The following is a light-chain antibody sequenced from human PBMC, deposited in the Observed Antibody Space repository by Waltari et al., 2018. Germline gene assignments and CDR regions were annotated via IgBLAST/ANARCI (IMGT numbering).Light chain of an antibody. Sequence: DIQMTQSPSPLSASVGDRVTITCRASQCISNALAWYQQKPGKAPKLLLYAASRLESGVPSRFSGSGSGTDYTLTISSLQPEDFASYYCQQYYSIALNFGGGTKVEIK. CDR3: QQYYSIALN. CDR1: QCISNA. J-gene: IGKJ4*01. V-gene: IGKV1-NL1*01. CDR2: AAS.